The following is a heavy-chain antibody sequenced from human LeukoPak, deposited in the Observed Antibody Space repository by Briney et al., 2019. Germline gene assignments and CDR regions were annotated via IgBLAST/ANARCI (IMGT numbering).Heavy chain of an antibody. D-gene: IGHD3-22*01. V-gene: IGHV3-30*02. J-gene: IGHJ4*02. CDR1: GFTFSGYG. CDR3: AKHVAGYYFDY. Sequence: GGSLRLSCAASGFTFSGYGMDWVRQAPGKGLEWVAFMRNDGSNKYYADSVKGRFTISRDNSKNTLYLQMNSLRPEDTAVYYCAKHVAGYYFDYWGQGTLVTVSS. CDR2: MRNDGSNK.